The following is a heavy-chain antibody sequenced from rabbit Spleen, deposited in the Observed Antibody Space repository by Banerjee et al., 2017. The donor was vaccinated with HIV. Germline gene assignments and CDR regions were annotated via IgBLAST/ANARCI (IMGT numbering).Heavy chain of an antibody. CDR2: IDLVFGST. V-gene: IGHV1S47*01. Sequence: QEQLVESGGGLVQPGGSLKLSCKASGFDFSSYGVSWVRQAPGKGLEWIGYIDLVFGSTYYASWVNGRFTISSHNAQNTLYLQLNRLTVADTANYCCVRGASSSGYYNLWGPGTLVTVS. D-gene: IGHD1-1*01. CDR3: VRGASSSGYYNL. J-gene: IGHJ4*01. CDR1: GFDFSSYG.